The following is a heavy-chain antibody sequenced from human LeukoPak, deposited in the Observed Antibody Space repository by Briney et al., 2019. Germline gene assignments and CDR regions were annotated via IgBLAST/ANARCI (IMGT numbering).Heavy chain of an antibody. J-gene: IGHJ3*02. CDR3: ARAVDPGYSSGWYEAFDI. CDR1: GGSISSYY. V-gene: IGHV4-34*01. D-gene: IGHD6-19*01. CDR2: INHSGST. Sequence: SETLSLTCTVSGGSISSYYWSWIRQPPGKGLEWIGEINHSGSTNYNPSLKSRVTISVDTSKNQFSLKLSSVTAADTAVYYCARAVDPGYSSGWYEAFDIWGQGTMVTVSS.